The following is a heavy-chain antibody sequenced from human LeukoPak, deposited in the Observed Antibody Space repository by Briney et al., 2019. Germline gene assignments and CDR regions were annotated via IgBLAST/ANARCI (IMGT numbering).Heavy chain of an antibody. V-gene: IGHV3-21*01. CDR1: GFTFSSYS. CDR3: AREGRVATTIDY. Sequence: PGGSLRLSCAASGFTFSSYSMNWVRQAPGKGLEWVSSISSSSSYIYYADSVKGRFTISRDNAKNSLYLQMNSLRAEDTAVYYCAREGRVATTIDYWGQGTLVTVSS. D-gene: IGHD5-12*01. J-gene: IGHJ4*02. CDR2: ISSSSSYI.